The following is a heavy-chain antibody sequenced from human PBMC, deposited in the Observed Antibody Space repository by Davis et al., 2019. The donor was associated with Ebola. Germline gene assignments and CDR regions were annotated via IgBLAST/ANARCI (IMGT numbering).Heavy chain of an antibody. CDR2: VNPNSGGT. CDR1: GYTFTGYY. V-gene: IGHV1-2*04. D-gene: IGHD3-16*02. Sequence: ASVKVSCKASGYTFTGYYMHWVRQAPGQGLEWMGWVNPNSGGTNYAQKFQGWVTMTRDTSISTAYMELSRLRSDDTAVYYCARDRRFGGVIVKHDAFDIWGQGTMVTVSS. J-gene: IGHJ3*02. CDR3: ARDRRFGGVIVKHDAFDI.